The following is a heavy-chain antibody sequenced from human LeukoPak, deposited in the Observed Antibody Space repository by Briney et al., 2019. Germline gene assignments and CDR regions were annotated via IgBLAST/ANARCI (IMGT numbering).Heavy chain of an antibody. CDR3: ARDAYYDFWSGYYHLFDY. V-gene: IGHV1-46*01. D-gene: IGHD3-3*01. Sequence: ASVKVSCKASGYTFTSYYMHWVRQAPGQGLEWMGIINPSGGSTSYAQKFQGRVTMTRDTSTSTVYMELSSLRSEDTAVYYCARDAYYDFWSGYYHLFDYWGQGTLVTVSS. J-gene: IGHJ4*02. CDR1: GYTFTSYY. CDR2: INPSGGST.